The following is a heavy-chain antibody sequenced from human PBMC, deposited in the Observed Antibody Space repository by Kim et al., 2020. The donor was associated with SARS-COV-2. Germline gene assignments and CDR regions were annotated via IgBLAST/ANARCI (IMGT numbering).Heavy chain of an antibody. D-gene: IGHD2-2*02. CDR1: HYTFTDYG. J-gene: IGHJ6*02. Sequence: ASVKVSCKASHYTFTDYGISWVRQAPGQGLEWMGWISVYNGDIKYAQKFQGRVTVTTETSTSTAYMELRSLRSDDTAVYYCARDASKYCSRTSCYSDYYYYGMDVWGQGTTVTVS. CDR2: ISVYNGDI. V-gene: IGHV1-18*04. CDR3: ARDASKYCSRTSCYSDYYYYGMDV.